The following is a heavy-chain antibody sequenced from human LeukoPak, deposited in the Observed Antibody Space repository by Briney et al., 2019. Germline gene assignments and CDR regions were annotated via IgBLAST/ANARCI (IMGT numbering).Heavy chain of an antibody. Sequence: SETLSLTCAVYGGSFSGYYWSWIRQPPGKGLEWIGSIYYSGSTYYNPSLKSRVTISVDTSKNQFSLKLSSVTAADTAVYYCARHVVATIIDYWGQGTLVTVSS. D-gene: IGHD5-12*01. CDR2: IYYSGST. CDR3: ARHVVATIIDY. J-gene: IGHJ4*02. V-gene: IGHV4-34*01. CDR1: GGSFSGYY.